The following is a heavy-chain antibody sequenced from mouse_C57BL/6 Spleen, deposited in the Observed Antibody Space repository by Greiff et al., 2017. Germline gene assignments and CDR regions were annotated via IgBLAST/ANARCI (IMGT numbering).Heavy chain of an antibody. CDR2: ISSGSSTI. D-gene: IGHD1-1*01. Sequence: DVKLVESGGGLVKPGGSLKLSCAASGFTFSDYGMHWVRQAPEKGLEWVAYISSGSSTIYYADTVKGRFTISRDNAKNTLFLQMTSLRSEDTAMYYCARGGYGSSYTYWYFDVWGTGTTVTVSS. CDR1: GFTFSDYG. V-gene: IGHV5-17*01. CDR3: ARGGYGSSYTYWYFDV. J-gene: IGHJ1*03.